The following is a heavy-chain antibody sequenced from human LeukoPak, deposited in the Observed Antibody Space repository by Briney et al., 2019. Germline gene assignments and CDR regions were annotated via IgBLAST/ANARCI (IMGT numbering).Heavy chain of an antibody. J-gene: IGHJ5*02. Sequence: SETLSLTCTCSGGSISGYNWSWIRQPPGKGLEWIGHIFYSGNTDCNPSLKSRVTISVDTSKNQLSLKLRSVTAADTAVYYCARYINDYILSTDWCDPWGQGVLVTVSS. D-gene: IGHD1-1*01. CDR1: GGSISGYN. V-gene: IGHV4-59*01. CDR3: ARYINDYILSTDWCDP. CDR2: IFYSGNT.